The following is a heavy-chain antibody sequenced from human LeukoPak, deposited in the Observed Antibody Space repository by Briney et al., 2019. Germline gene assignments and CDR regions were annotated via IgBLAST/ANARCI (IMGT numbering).Heavy chain of an antibody. J-gene: IGHJ5*02. V-gene: IGHV1-2*02. Sequence: ASVKVSCKASGYTFTGYYMHWVRQAPGQGLEWMGWINPNSGGTNYAQKFQGRVTMTRDTSISTAYMELSRLRSDDTAVYYCARESVDTMIVPRRWFDPWGQGNLVTVSS. CDR3: ARESVDTMIVPRRWFDP. D-gene: IGHD3-22*01. CDR1: GYTFTGYY. CDR2: INPNSGGT.